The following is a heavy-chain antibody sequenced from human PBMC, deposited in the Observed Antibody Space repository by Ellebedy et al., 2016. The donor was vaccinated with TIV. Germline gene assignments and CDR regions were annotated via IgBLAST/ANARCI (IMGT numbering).Heavy chain of an antibody. J-gene: IGHJ4*02. D-gene: IGHD1-26*01. Sequence: GESLKISCAASGFTFSNYAMNWVRQAPGKGLEWVSIIGGSGGDSHYADSVKGRYTISRDNSKNTLYLQMNGLRAEDTAVYYCAKDRIVGARKFDDWGQGTLVTVTS. V-gene: IGHV3-23*01. CDR1: GFTFSNYA. CDR3: AKDRIVGARKFDD. CDR2: IGGSGGDS.